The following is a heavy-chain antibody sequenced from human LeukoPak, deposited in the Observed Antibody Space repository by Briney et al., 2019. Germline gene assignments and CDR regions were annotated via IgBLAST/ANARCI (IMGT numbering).Heavy chain of an antibody. Sequence: PGGSLRLSCAASGFTFSNYAMSWVRQAPGKGLEWVSTISGSGGSTFYADSVKGRFTISRDNSRNTLYLQMNSLRAEDTAIYYCAKDDYSYYAMVVWGRGTTVTVSS. CDR3: AKDDYSYYAMVV. CDR1: GFTFSNYA. J-gene: IGHJ6*02. CDR2: ISGSGGST. V-gene: IGHV3-23*01.